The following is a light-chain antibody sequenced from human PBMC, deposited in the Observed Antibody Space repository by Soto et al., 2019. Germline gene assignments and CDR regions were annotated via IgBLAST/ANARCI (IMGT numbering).Light chain of an antibody. CDR1: QGVGVW. CDR3: QQRSNWPPIT. V-gene: IGKV1-12*01. CDR2: GAS. J-gene: IGKJ5*01. Sequence: DIQMTQSPSSVSASVGDTVTITCRASQGVGVWLGWYQQKPGKAPHLLIYGASGLQVGVPSRFSGSVSGTDFTLTISSLEPEDFAVYYCQQRSNWPPITFGQGTRLEIK.